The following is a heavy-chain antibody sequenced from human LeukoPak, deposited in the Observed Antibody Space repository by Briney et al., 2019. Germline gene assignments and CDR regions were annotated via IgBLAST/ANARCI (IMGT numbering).Heavy chain of an antibody. CDR1: GGTFSSYA. V-gene: IGHV1-69*04. D-gene: IGHD4-17*01. CDR3: AQIDYGDYYFDY. CDR2: IIPILGIA. J-gene: IGHJ4*02. Sequence: SVKVSCKASGGTFSSYAISWVRQAPGQGLEWMGRIIPILGIANYAQKFQGRVTITADKSTSTAYMELSSLRSEDTAVYYCAQIDYGDYYFDYWGQGTLVTVSS.